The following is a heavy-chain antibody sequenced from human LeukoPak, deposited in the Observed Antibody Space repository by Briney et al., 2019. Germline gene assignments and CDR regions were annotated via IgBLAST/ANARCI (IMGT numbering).Heavy chain of an antibody. Sequence: PEGSLRLSCAASGFTFSNYWMHWVRQAPGKGLVWVSCLNPDGSSTSHADSVKGRFTISRDNAKNTLFLQMNSLRAEDTAVYYCARDRGDRFDYWGQGTLVTVSS. CDR1: GFTFSNYW. J-gene: IGHJ4*02. CDR3: ARDRGDRFDY. V-gene: IGHV3-74*01. CDR2: LNPDGSST. D-gene: IGHD2-21*01.